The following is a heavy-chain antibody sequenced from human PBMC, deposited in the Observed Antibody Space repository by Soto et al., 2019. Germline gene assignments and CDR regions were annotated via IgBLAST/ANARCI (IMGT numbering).Heavy chain of an antibody. Sequence: SETLSLTCTVSGASFSGSGGYYWSWIRQHPGKGLEWIGYIYDSGSTSTYYNSSLKSRVTISLDTSKNQFSLKMNSVTAEDTAVYYCARAKGRSYFDYWGQGTLVTVSS. CDR1: GASFSGSGGYY. CDR2: IYDSGST. D-gene: IGHD3-10*01. CDR3: ARAKGRSYFDY. J-gene: IGHJ4*02. V-gene: IGHV4-31*03.